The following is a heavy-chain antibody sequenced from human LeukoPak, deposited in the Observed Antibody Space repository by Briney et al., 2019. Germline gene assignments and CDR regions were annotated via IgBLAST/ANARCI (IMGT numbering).Heavy chain of an antibody. J-gene: IGHJ4*02. D-gene: IGHD3-22*01. CDR1: GFTFSSYW. V-gene: IGHV3-74*01. Sequence: PGGSLRLSCAASGFTFSSYWMHWVRQAPGKGLVGVSRINSDGSSTIYADSVKGRFTISRDNDKNTLYMQKNSLRAEDTAVYYCARAVEGYYDSSGYNLVHYWGQGTLVTVSS. CDR3: ARAVEGYYDSSGYNLVHY. CDR2: INSDGSST.